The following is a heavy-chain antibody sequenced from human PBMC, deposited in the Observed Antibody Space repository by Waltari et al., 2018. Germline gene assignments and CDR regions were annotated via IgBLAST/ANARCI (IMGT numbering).Heavy chain of an antibody. V-gene: IGHV4-39*01. CDR2: IYYSGST. Sequence: QLQLQESGPGLVKPSATLSLTCTVSGGSISSSSYYWGWIRQPPGKGLEWIGSIYYSGSTYYNPSLKSRVTISVDTSKNQFSLKLSSVTAADTAVYYCARHHNWGFDYWGQGTLVTVSS. CDR3: ARHHNWGFDY. J-gene: IGHJ4*02. CDR1: GGSISSSSYY. D-gene: IGHD7-27*01.